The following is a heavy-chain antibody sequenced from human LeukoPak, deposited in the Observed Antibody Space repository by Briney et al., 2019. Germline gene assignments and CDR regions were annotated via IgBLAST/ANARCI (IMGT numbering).Heavy chain of an antibody. J-gene: IGHJ4*02. CDR1: GFTFDDYG. V-gene: IGHV3-7*01. Sequence: PGGSLRLSCAASGFTFDDYGMSWVRQAPGKGLEWVANIKQDGSEKYYVDSVKGRFTISRDNAKNSLYLQMNSLRAEDTAVYYCARDLLGIAATGVGGDYWGQGTLVTVSS. CDR2: IKQDGSEK. CDR3: ARDLLGIAATGVGGDY. D-gene: IGHD6-13*01.